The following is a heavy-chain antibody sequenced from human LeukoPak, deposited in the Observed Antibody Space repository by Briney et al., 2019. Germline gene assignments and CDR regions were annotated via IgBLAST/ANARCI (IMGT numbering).Heavy chain of an antibody. CDR2: IHYTGST. CDR3: ARTQEAGYSSGWYDSYYYYYMDV. Sequence: SETLSLTRTVSGGSISSYYWSWIRQPPGKGLEWIGYIHYTGSTNYNPSLKSRVTISVDTSKNQFSLKLSSVTAADTAVYYCARTQEAGYSSGWYDSYYYYYMDVWGKGTTVTISS. D-gene: IGHD6-19*01. V-gene: IGHV4-59*01. CDR1: GGSISSYY. J-gene: IGHJ6*03.